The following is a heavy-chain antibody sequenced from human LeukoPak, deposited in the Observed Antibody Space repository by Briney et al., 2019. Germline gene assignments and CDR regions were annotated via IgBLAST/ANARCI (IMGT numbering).Heavy chain of an antibody. Sequence: GGSLRLSCAASGFTVSSNYMNWVRQAPGKGLEWVAVIWYDGSNKYYADSVKGRFTISRDNSKNTLYLQMNSLRAEDTAVYYCARDRQWKLGGFDYWGQGTLVTVSS. J-gene: IGHJ4*02. D-gene: IGHD1-26*01. CDR3: ARDRQWKLGGFDY. CDR2: IWYDGSNK. V-gene: IGHV3-33*08. CDR1: GFTVSSNY.